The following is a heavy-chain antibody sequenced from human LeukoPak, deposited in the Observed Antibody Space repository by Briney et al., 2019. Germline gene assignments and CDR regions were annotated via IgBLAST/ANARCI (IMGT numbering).Heavy chain of an antibody. CDR2: IRYDGNNK. CDR1: GFTFSTYG. V-gene: IGHV3-30*02. CDR3: VKLSYYCSSTSCSHFDY. D-gene: IGHD2-2*01. Sequence: GGSLRLSCAASGFTFSTYGMHWVRQAPGKGLEWVAFIRYDGNNKFYADSVKGRFTISRDNSKNTLYLQMNSLRAEDTAVYYCVKLSYYCSSTSCSHFDYWGQGTLVTVSS. J-gene: IGHJ4*02.